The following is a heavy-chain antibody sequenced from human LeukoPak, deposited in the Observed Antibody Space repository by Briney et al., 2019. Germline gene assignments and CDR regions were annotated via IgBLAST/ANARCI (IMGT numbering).Heavy chain of an antibody. CDR2: ISSSSSYI. V-gene: IGHV3-21*04. D-gene: IGHD3-22*01. CDR3: ARDSGYYRPVDY. Sequence: GGSLRLSCAASGFTFSSYSMNWVRQAPGKGLEWVSSISSSSSYIYYADSVKGRFTISRDNAKNSLYLQMNSLRAEDTALYYCARDSGYYRPVDYWGQGTLVTVSS. J-gene: IGHJ4*02. CDR1: GFTFSSYS.